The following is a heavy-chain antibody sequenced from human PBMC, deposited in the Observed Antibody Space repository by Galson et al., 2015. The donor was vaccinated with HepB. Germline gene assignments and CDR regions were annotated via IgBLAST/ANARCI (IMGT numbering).Heavy chain of an antibody. J-gene: IGHJ4*02. Sequence: SLRLSCAASGFTFSGHWMSWVRQGPGKGLEWVANIKHDGSEEYYVDSVKGRFTIFRDNAKNSLSLQMNSLRDADTAVYYCARESYGYSGYDSPWSPGFFDYWGQGTLVTVSS. CDR2: IKHDGSEE. V-gene: IGHV3-7*01. D-gene: IGHD5-12*01. CDR3: ARESYGYSGYDSPWSPGFFDY. CDR1: GFTFSGHW.